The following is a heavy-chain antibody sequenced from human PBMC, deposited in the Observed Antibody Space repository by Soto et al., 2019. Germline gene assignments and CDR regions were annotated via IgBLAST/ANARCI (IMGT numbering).Heavy chain of an antibody. Sequence: QVQLVQSGAEVKKPGSSVKVSCKASGGTFSSYTISWVRQAPGQGLEWMGRIIPILGIANYAQKFQGRVTTTADKSTSTAYMELRSLRSEDTAVYYCARTGDYVTYFDYWGQGTLVTVSS. CDR2: IIPILGIA. CDR1: GGTFSSYT. CDR3: ARTGDYVTYFDY. V-gene: IGHV1-69*02. J-gene: IGHJ4*02. D-gene: IGHD4-17*01.